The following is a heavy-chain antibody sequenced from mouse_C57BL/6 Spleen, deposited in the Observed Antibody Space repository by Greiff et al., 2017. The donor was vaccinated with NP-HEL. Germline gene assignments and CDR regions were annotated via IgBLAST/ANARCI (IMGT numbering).Heavy chain of an antibody. CDR2: ISSGGSYT. J-gene: IGHJ4*01. D-gene: IGHD1-1*02. CDR3: ARQRDYGPSYAMDY. Sequence: EVKLVESGGDLVKPGGSLKLSCAASGFTFSSYGMSWVRQTPDKRLEWVATISSGGSYTYYPDSVKGRFTISRDNAKHTLYLQMSSLKSEDTAMYDCARQRDYGPSYAMDYWGQGTSVTVSS. CDR1: GFTFSSYG. V-gene: IGHV5-6*01.